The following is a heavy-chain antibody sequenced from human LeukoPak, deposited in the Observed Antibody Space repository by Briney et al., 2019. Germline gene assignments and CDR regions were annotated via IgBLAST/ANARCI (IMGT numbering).Heavy chain of an antibody. D-gene: IGHD3-10*01. Sequence: PSEALSLTCTVSGGSISSYYWSWIRQPAGKGLEWIGRIYTSGSTNYNPSLKSRVTMSVDTSKNQFSLKLSSVTAADMAVYYCARESHTYYGSGSYKYWGEGTLVTVSS. V-gene: IGHV4-4*07. J-gene: IGHJ4*02. CDR3: ARESHTYYGSGSYKY. CDR1: GGSISSYY. CDR2: IYTSGST.